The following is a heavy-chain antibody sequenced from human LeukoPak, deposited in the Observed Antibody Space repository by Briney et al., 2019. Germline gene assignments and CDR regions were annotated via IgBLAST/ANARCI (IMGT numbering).Heavy chain of an antibody. Sequence: GGSLRLSCAASGFSVSDSDMSWIRQAPGKGLEWISYIIESGGSTYYADSVTGRFTISRDNAKNSLYLQMNSLRAEDTAVYYCARDRIVVVPAAIIGEYESAFDIWGQGTMVTVSS. V-gene: IGHV3-11*04. D-gene: IGHD2-2*01. CDR2: IIESGGST. J-gene: IGHJ3*02. CDR3: ARDRIVVVPAAIIGEYESAFDI. CDR1: GFSVSDSD.